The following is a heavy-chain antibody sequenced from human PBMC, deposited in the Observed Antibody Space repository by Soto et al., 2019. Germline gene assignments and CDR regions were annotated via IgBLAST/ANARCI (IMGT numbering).Heavy chain of an antibody. CDR1: VFTFIDYW. D-gene: IGHD1-1*01. CDR3: ARGIGYSAQDY. J-gene: IGHJ4*02. Sequence: PGGSLRLSCAASVFTFIDYWMHWVRQVPGKGLVWVSRISGDASSTSYADSVKGRFTISRDNAKNTLYVQMNSLRAEDTAVYYCARGIGYSAQDYWGQGTPVTVSS. V-gene: IGHV3-74*01. CDR2: ISGDASST.